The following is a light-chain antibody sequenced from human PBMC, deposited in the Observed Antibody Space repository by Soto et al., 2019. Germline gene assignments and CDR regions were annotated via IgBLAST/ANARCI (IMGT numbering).Light chain of an antibody. CDR3: QQYDNWPGT. CDR2: GAS. Sequence: IGMPQSPATLSVSPGESAPLSCRAGQSVSSSLAWYQQKPGQAPRLLIHGASTRATGIPARFSGSGSGTEFTLTISSLQSEDFAVYYCQQYDNWPGTFGQGTKVDIK. J-gene: IGKJ1*01. V-gene: IGKV3D-15*01. CDR1: QSVSSS.